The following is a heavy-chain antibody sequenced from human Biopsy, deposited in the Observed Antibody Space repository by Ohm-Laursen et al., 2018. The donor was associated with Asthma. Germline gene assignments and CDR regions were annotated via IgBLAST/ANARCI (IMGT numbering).Heavy chain of an antibody. J-gene: IGHJ3*02. D-gene: IGHD3-9*01. CDR3: ARKYYDFLTGQVNDAFAM. Sequence: ASVKVSCKASGYTFINNDINWVRQAAGQGLEWMGWMNPNSGNTGYAQKFHGRVTMTRDTSINTAYMDLSSLRSEDTAVYYCARKYYDFLTGQVNDAFAMWGQGTMVTVSS. CDR1: GYTFINND. V-gene: IGHV1-8*01. CDR2: MNPNSGNT.